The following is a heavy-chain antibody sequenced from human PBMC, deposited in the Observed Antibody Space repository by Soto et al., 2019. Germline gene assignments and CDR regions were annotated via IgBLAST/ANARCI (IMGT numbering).Heavy chain of an antibody. CDR2: ISRSGRTI. J-gene: IGHJ6*04. CDR1: GFTFSDYY. CDR3: ARAMGYFSGMEV. D-gene: IGHD3-10*01. Sequence: GRSSRLSCSASGFTFSDYYMSLIPQAPGKGLEWVSYISRSGRTIYYADSARGRFPISRDNAKSSLYLHMNSPSAQDMAVDYFARAMGYFSGMEVWGKGTTVAASS. V-gene: IGHV3-11*01.